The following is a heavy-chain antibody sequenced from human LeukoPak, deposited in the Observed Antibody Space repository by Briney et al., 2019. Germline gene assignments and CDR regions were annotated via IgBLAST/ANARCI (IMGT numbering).Heavy chain of an antibody. J-gene: IGHJ4*02. CDR1: GGSISSGGYY. Sequence: SETLSLTCAVSGGSISSGGYYWSWIRQPPGKGLEWIGYIYYSGSTNYNPSLKSRVTISVDTSKNQFSLKLSSVTAADTAVYYCAREGYYDSSGYPMYYFDYWGQGTLVTVSS. D-gene: IGHD3-22*01. V-gene: IGHV4-61*08. CDR3: AREGYYDSSGYPMYYFDY. CDR2: IYYSGST.